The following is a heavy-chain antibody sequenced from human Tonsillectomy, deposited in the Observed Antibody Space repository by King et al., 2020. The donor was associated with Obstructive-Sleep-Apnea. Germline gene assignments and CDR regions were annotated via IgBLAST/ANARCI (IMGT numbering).Heavy chain of an antibody. CDR1: GYSFTTHW. CDR2: IHPADSDT. J-gene: IGHJ6*02. Sequence: QLVQSGEEVKKPGESLKISCQGSGYSFTTHWIYWVRQMPGKGLEWMGIIHPADSDTRYSPSFQGQVTISADNSINTAYLQWSSLEASDTAMYYCARALSPSEDYYYFGMDVWGRGTMVTVSS. CDR3: ARALSPSEDYYYFGMDV. V-gene: IGHV5-51*01.